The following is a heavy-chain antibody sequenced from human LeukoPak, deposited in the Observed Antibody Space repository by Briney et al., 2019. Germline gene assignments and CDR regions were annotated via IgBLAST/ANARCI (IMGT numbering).Heavy chain of an antibody. D-gene: IGHD2-21*02. V-gene: IGHV1-2*02. CDR3: AREGSYCVGGDCYSFDF. J-gene: IGHJ4*02. Sequence: ASVKVSCKASGYKFISHYLQWVRQAPGLGPEWMGWMHGGNGNTRYAEKFEGRVTMTGDTSTGTAYMDLSTLTSDDTAVYYCAREGSYCVGGDCYSFDFWGQGTLVTVSS. CDR2: MHGGNGNT. CDR1: GYKFISHY.